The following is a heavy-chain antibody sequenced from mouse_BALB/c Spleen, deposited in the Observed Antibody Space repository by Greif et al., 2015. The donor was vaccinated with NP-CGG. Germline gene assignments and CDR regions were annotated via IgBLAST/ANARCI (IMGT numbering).Heavy chain of an antibody. V-gene: IGHV1-87*01. D-gene: IGHD1-3*01. CDR2: IYPGDGDT. J-gene: IGHJ1*01. Sequence: SGAELARPGASVKLSCKASGYTFTSYWMQWVKQRPGQGLEWIGAIYPGDGDTRYTQKSKGKATLTADKSSSTAYMQLSSLASEDSAVYYCARGGKEDWYFDVWGAGTTVTVSS. CDR3: ARGGKEDWYFDV. CDR1: GYTFTSYW.